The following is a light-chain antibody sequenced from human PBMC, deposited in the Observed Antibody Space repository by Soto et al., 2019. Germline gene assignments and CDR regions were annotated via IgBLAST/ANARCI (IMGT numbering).Light chain of an antibody. V-gene: IGLV2-14*01. CDR2: EVS. CDR1: SSDVGGYNY. CDR3: SSYTSSSTVV. Sequence: QSVLTQPASVSGSPGQSITIFCTGTSSDVGGYNYVSWYQQHPGKAPKLMIYEVSNRPSGVSNRFSGSKSGNTASLTISGLQAEDEADCYCSSYTSSSTVVFGGGTKLTVL. J-gene: IGLJ2*01.